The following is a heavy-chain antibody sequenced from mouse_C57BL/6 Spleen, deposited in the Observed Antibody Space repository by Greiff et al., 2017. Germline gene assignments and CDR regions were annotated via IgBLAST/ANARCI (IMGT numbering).Heavy chain of an antibody. D-gene: IGHD2-5*01. Sequence: QVQLQQPGAELVKPGASVKVSCKASGYTFTSYWMHWVKQRPGQGLEWIGRIHPSDSDTNYNQKFKGKATLTVDKSSSTAYMQRSSLTSEDSAVYYCAIRLSNYSNSYYAMDYWGKGTSVTVSS. CDR1: GYTFTSYW. CDR2: IHPSDSDT. J-gene: IGHJ4*01. V-gene: IGHV1-74*01. CDR3: AIRLSNYSNSYYAMDY.